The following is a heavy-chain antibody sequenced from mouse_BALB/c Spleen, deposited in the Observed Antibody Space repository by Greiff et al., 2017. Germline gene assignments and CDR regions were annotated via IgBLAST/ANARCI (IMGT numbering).Heavy chain of an antibody. J-gene: IGHJ2*01. CDR3: AREGYGYPFDY. V-gene: IGHV5-4*02. CDR2: ISDGGSYT. D-gene: IGHD1-2*01. CDR1: GFTFSDYY. Sequence: EVKLEESGGGLVKPGGSLKLSCAASGFTFSDYYMYWVRQTPEKRLEWVATISDGGSYTYYPDSVKGRFTISRDNAKNNLYLQMSSLKSEDTAMYYCAREGYGYPFDYWGQGTTLTVSS.